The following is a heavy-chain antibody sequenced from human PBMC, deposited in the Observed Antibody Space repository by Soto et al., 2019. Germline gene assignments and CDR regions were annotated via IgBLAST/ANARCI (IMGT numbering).Heavy chain of an antibody. J-gene: IGHJ4*02. D-gene: IGHD2-21*01. CDR3: TRGGDPYKTGH. CDR1: DGSVNIGTYY. V-gene: IGHV4-61*01. CDR2: IHYSGST. Sequence: TSQTLSLTCTVADGSVNIGTYYWSCIRQPPGKGLEWIGFIHYSGSTNYNPSLKGRVTMSVDTSKNQFSLKLTSVNTADTAIYYCTRGGDPYKTGHWGQGTLVTVSS.